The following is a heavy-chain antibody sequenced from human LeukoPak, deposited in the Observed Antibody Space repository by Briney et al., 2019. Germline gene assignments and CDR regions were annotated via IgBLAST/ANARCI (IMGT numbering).Heavy chain of an antibody. D-gene: IGHD3-10*01. J-gene: IGHJ4*02. CDR3: ARDLFRGAFDY. Sequence: ASETLSLTCTVSGGSISSYYRSWIRHPAGKGLEWIGRIYTSGSTNYNPSLKSRVTVSVDTSKNQFSLKLSSVTAADTAVYYCARDLFRGAFDYWGQGTLVTVFS. CDR2: IYTSGST. CDR1: GGSISSYY. V-gene: IGHV4-4*07.